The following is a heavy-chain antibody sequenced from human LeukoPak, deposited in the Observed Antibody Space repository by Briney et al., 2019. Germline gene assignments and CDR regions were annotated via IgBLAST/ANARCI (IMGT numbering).Heavy chain of an antibody. V-gene: IGHV3-23*01. CDR3: ARFYGAPGAFDY. D-gene: IGHD3-10*01. Sequence: PGGSLRLSCATSGFTFSSSVMSWVRQAPGKGLEWVSGISINGDYTNYADSVRGRFTISRDDSRNTLYMQMNSLRAEDTAVYYCARFYGAPGAFDYWGQGTLVTVSS. CDR2: ISINGDYT. J-gene: IGHJ4*02. CDR1: GFTFSSSV.